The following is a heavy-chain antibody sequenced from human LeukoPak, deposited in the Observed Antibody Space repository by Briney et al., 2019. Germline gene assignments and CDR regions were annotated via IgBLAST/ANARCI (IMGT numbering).Heavy chain of an antibody. D-gene: IGHD6-13*01. J-gene: IGHJ4*02. V-gene: IGHV4-59*01. Sequence: PSETLSLTCTVSGDSISSYYWSWIRQPPGKGLEWIGYIYHSGSTNYNPSLKSRVTISADTSNDQFSLKLDSVTAADTAVYYCATGYSSTWYYFDYWGQGTLVTVSS. CDR1: GDSISSYY. CDR2: IYHSGST. CDR3: ATGYSSTWYYFDY.